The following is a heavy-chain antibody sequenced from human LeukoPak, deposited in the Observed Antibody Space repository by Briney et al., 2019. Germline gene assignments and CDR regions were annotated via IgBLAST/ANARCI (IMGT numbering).Heavy chain of an antibody. CDR3: AKDLSVLHHYYDSSGYPDY. J-gene: IGHJ4*02. CDR1: GFTFSSYA. V-gene: IGHV3-23*01. CDR2: ISGSGGST. D-gene: IGHD3-22*01. Sequence: GGSLRLSCAASGFTFSSYAMSWVRQAPGKGLEWVSAISGSGGSTYYADSVKGRFTISRDNSKNTLYLQMNSLRAEDTAVYYCAKDLSVLHHYYDSSGYPDYWGQGTLVTVSS.